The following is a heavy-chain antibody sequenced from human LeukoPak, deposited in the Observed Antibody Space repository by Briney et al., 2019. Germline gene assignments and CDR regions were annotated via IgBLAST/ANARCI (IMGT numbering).Heavy chain of an antibody. CDR3: TRAKRGPFDY. J-gene: IGHJ4*01. CDR1: GFTFSNYA. CDR2: VSFDGSKK. V-gene: IGHV3-30-3*01. Sequence: GWSLRLSCAASGFTFSNYAIYWVRQAPGKGLDWVAVVSFDGSKKYYADSVKGRFTISRDNSKNTLYLQMNTLRPDDTAVYYCTRAKRGPFDYWGQGTLVTVSS.